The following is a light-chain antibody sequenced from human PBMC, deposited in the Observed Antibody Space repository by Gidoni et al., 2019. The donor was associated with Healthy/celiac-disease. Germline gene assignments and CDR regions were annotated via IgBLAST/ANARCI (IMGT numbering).Light chain of an antibody. CDR1: QSISSY. Sequence: DIQMTQSPSSLSASVGDRVTITCLASQSISSYLNWYQQKPGKAPKPLIYAASSLQSGVPSRFSGSGSGTDFTLTISSLQPEDFATYYCQQSYSTPPLTFGGGTKVEIK. CDR2: AAS. CDR3: QQSYSTPPLT. V-gene: IGKV1-39*01. J-gene: IGKJ4*01.